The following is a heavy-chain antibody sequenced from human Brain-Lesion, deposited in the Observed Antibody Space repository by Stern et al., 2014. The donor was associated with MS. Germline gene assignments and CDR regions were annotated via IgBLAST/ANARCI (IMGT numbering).Heavy chain of an antibody. CDR2: IYYSGNT. Sequence: QVQLQESGPGLVKPSETLSLTCTVAGGSVSSTSYAWAWIRQPPGKGLEWIGTIYYSGNTYYSPSLKSRLTISLDTSKNQFSLQLRFGTAADTAVYYCAGEEDIRYCSGGSCTGNWFDPWGQGTLVTVSS. CDR1: GGSVSSTSYA. J-gene: IGHJ5*02. D-gene: IGHD2-15*01. V-gene: IGHV4-39*01. CDR3: AGEEDIRYCSGGSCTGNWFDP.